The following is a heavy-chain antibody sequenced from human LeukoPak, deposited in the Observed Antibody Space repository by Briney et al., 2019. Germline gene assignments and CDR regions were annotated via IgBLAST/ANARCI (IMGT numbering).Heavy chain of an antibody. CDR3: ARALGSRQNWYFDL. V-gene: IGHV4-4*02. CDR2: IYHSGST. Sequence: SETLSLTCAVSGGSISSSNRWSWVRQPPGKGLEWIGEIYHSGSTNYNPSLKSRVTISVDKSKNQFSLKLSSVTAADTAVYYCARALGSRQNWYFDLWGRGTLVTVSS. CDR1: GGSISSSNR. J-gene: IGHJ2*01. D-gene: IGHD7-27*01.